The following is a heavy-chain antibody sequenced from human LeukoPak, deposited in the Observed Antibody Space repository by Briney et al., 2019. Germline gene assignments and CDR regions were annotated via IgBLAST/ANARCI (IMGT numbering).Heavy chain of an antibody. CDR3: ARSRYNWSY. V-gene: IGHV4-34*01. D-gene: IGHD1-20*01. J-gene: IGHJ4*02. Sequence: SETLSLTCAVYGGSFSGYYWSWIRQPPGKGLEWIGEINHSGSTNYNPSLKSRVTISVDTSKNQFSLKLSSMTAADTAVYYCARSRYNWSYWGQGTLVTVSS. CDR2: INHSGST. CDR1: GGSFSGYY.